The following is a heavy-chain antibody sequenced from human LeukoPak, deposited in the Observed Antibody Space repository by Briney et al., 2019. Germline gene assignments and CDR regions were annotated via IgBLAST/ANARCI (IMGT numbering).Heavy chain of an antibody. CDR3: AIDYGDYNFDY. CDR1: GFTFSSYS. V-gene: IGHV3-48*01. J-gene: IGHJ4*02. D-gene: IGHD4-17*01. CDR2: ISSSSSTI. Sequence: GGSLRLSCAASGFTFSSYSMNWVRQAAGKRLEWVSYISSSSSTIYYAVSVKGRFTISRDNAKNSLYLQMNSLRAEDTAVYYCAIDYGDYNFDYWGQGTLVTVSS.